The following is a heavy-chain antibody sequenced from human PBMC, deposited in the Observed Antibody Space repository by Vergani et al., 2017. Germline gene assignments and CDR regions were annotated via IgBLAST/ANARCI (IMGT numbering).Heavy chain of an antibody. Sequence: EVQLLESGGGLVQPGGSLRLSCAASGFTFSSYAMSWVRQAPGKGLEWVSAISGSGGSTYYPASVMVRFTISRDNSKNTLYLQRNSLRAEDTAVYYCAKVRENYMVVVPAASFDYWGQGTLVTVSS. CDR1: GFTFSSYA. CDR3: AKVRENYMVVVPAASFDY. D-gene: IGHD2-2*01. CDR2: ISGSGGST. V-gene: IGHV3-23*01. J-gene: IGHJ4*02.